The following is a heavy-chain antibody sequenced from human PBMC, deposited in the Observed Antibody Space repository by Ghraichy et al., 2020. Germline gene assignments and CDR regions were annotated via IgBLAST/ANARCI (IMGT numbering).Heavy chain of an antibody. CDR2: ISPYNGDT. J-gene: IGHJ4*02. CDR3: ARSPTGTWAYFDS. D-gene: IGHD7-27*01. V-gene: IGHV1-18*01. Sequence: ASVKVSCKASGYIFRSHGLSWVRQAPGQGLEYLGWISPYNGDTNSGRKFQGRVTMTTDTATSTAYMELRSLESDDTALYYCARSPTGTWAYFDSWGQGTLVTVSS. CDR1: GYIFRSHG.